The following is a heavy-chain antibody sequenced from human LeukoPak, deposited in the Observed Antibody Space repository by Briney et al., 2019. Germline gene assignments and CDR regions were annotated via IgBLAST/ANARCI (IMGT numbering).Heavy chain of an antibody. CDR3: ARVTDYYVSSGYSNWFDP. CDR1: GGTFSSYT. J-gene: IGHJ5*02. D-gene: IGHD3-22*01. V-gene: IGHV1-69*02. CDR2: IIPILGIA. Sequence: SVKVSCKASGGTFSSYTISWVRQAPGQGLEWMGRIIPILGIANYAQKFQGRVTITADKSTSTAYMELSSLRSEDTAVYYCARVTDYYVSSGYSNWFDPWGQGTLVTVSS.